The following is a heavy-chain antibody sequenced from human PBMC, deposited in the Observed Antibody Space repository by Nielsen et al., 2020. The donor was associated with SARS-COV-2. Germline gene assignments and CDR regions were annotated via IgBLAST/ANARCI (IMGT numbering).Heavy chain of an antibody. D-gene: IGHD2-8*01. V-gene: IGHV4-30-2*04. Sequence: PGKGLEWIGYIYYSGSTYYNPSLKSRVTISVDTSKNQFSLKLGSVTAADTAVYYCAREGVYSSVYAIWVEIFDYWGQGTLVTVSS. CDR3: AREGVYSSVYAIWVEIFDY. CDR2: IYYSGST. J-gene: IGHJ4*02.